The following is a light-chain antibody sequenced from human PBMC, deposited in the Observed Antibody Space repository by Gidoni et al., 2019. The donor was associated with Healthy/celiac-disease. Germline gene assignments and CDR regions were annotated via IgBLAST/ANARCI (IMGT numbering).Light chain of an antibody. CDR3: QQYNNWPTWT. V-gene: IGKV3-15*01. J-gene: IGKJ1*01. CDR1: QSVSSN. CDR2: GAS. Sequence: EIVMTQSPATLSVSPGERATLYCRASQSVSSNLAWYQQKPGQAPRLLIYGASTRATGIPAKFSCSGSGTEFTLTISSLQSEDFAVYYCQQYNNWPTWTFGQGTKVEIK.